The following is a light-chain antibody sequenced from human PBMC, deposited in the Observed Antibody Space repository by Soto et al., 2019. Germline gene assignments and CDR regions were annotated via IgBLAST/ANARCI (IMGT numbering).Light chain of an antibody. CDR1: TSDVGGYNY. V-gene: IGLV2-14*01. J-gene: IGLJ2*01. CDR2: EVS. Sequence: QSALTQPASVSGSPGQSITISCTGTTSDVGGYNYVSWYQQHPGKAPKLMICEVSNRPSGVSNCFSGSKSGNTASLTISGLQAEDEADYYCSSYTSSGTLVVFGGGTKLTVL. CDR3: SSYTSSGTLVV.